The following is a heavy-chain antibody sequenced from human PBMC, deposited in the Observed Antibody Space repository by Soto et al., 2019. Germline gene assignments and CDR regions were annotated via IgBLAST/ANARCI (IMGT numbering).Heavy chain of an antibody. D-gene: IGHD3-10*01. CDR3: VRSSYYGSAHP. Sequence: QITLKESGPTLVKPTQTLTLTCTFSGFSITTSGMAVGWIRQPPGKALEWLALIYWDNDKRYSPSLKTRLSITKDTSKNQVVLTMTNMDPGDTAIYYCVRSSYYGSAHPGGQGILVDVSS. CDR2: IYWDNDK. CDR1: GFSITTSGMA. V-gene: IGHV2-5*02. J-gene: IGHJ5*02.